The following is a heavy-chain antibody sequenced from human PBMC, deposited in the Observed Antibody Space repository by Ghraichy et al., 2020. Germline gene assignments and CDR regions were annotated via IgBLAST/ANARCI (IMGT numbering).Heavy chain of an antibody. CDR1: GGSISSSSYY. D-gene: IGHD6-19*01. CDR3: ARQGPGRYSSGWYSGASDY. J-gene: IGHJ4*02. V-gene: IGHV4-39*01. CDR2: IYYSGST. Sequence: SQTLSLTCTVSGGSISSSSYYWGWIRQPPGKGLEWIGSIYYSGSTYYNPSLKSRVTISVDTSKNQFSLKLSSVTAADTAVYYCARQGPGRYSSGWYSGASDYWGQGTLVTVSS.